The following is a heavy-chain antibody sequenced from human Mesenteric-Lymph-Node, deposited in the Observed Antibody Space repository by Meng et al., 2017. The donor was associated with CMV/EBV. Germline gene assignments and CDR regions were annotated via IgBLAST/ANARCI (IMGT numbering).Heavy chain of an antibody. V-gene: IGHV3-23*03. CDR1: GFTFSSYG. CDR3: AKAPGGDYYYGLDV. CDR2: TYSDGSDT. D-gene: IGHD3-16*01. Sequence: GGSLRLSCAASGFTFSSYGMSWVRQAPGKGLEWVSLTYSDGSDTYYADSVKGRFTISRDNSKNTQYLQMKSLRPEDTAVYFCAKAPGGDYYYGLDVWGQGTTVTVSS. J-gene: IGHJ6*02.